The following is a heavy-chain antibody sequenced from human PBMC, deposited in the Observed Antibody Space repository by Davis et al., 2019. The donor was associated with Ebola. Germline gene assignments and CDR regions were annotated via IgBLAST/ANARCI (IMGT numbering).Heavy chain of an antibody. D-gene: IGHD3-3*01. J-gene: IGHJ6*04. CDR1: GFTFSSYA. CDR2: ISGSGGST. CDR3: AKSRVALKYYDFWSGSVDV. V-gene: IGHV3-23*01. Sequence: GESLKISCAASGFTFSSYAMSWVRQAPGKGLEWVSAISGSGGSTYYADSVKGRFTISRDNSKNTLYLQMNSLRAEDTAVYYCAKSRVALKYYDFWSGSVDVWGKGTTVTVSS.